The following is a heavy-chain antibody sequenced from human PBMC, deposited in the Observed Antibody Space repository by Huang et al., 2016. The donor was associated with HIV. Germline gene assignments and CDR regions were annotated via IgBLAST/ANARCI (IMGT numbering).Heavy chain of an antibody. CDR3: AKDGADEEWDIDY. D-gene: IGHD1-26*01. V-gene: IGHV3-30*18. CDR2: ISNEGSNK. Sequence: VQLVESGGGVVQPGRYLRLACAASGFSFSTYGLHWVRQAPGKGLEWVAVISNEGSNKYYAHSVKGRFTISRDTSENKVYLQMNSLRHEDTAVYYCAKDGADEEWDIDYWGQGTLVTVSS. J-gene: IGHJ4*02. CDR1: GFSFSTYG.